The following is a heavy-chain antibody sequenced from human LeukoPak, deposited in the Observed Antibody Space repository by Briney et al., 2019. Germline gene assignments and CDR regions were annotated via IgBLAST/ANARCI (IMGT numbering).Heavy chain of an antibody. V-gene: IGHV3-7*04. CDR2: IKQDGSEK. D-gene: IGHD4-17*01. Sequence: GGSLRLSCAASGFTFSSYWMSWVRQAPGKGLEWVANIKQDGSEKYYVDSVKGRFTISRDNAKKSLYLQMNSLRAEDTAVYYCARGQVTTVTGLAAFDIWGQGTMVTVSS. J-gene: IGHJ3*02. CDR1: GFTFSSYW. CDR3: ARGQVTTVTGLAAFDI.